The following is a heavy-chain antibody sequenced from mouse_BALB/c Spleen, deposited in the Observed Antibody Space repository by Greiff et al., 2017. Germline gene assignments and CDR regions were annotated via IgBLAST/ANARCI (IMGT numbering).Heavy chain of an antibody. CDR3: ARNLLSNAMDY. CDR1: GFTFSSYT. J-gene: IGHJ4*01. V-gene: IGHV5-12-2*01. D-gene: IGHD2-10*01. CDR2: ISNGGGST. Sequence: EVQLQESGGGLVQPGGSLKLSCAASGFTFSSYTMSWVRQTPEKRLEWVAYISNGGGSTYYPDTVKGRFTISRDNAKNTLYLQMSSLKSEDTAMYYCARNLLSNAMDYWGQGTSVTVSS.